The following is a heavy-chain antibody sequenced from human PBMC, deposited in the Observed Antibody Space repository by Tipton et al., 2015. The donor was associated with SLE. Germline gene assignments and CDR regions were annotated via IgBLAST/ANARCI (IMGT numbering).Heavy chain of an antibody. D-gene: IGHD6-13*01. V-gene: IGHV4-59*11. CDR3: ARRRGSSWYEDYFDY. CDR2: ISYRGAT. Sequence: TLSLTCTVSGGSISGHYWSWIRQSPGRGLEWIGYISYRGATNYNPSLKSRVTMSVDTSKNQFSLKLSSVTAADTAVYYCARRRGSSWYEDYFDYWGQGTLVTVSS. CDR1: GGSISGHY. J-gene: IGHJ4*02.